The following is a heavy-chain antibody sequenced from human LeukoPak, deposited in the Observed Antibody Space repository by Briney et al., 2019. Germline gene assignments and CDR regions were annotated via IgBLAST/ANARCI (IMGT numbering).Heavy chain of an antibody. V-gene: IGHV3-7*03. CDR1: GFTLRSHW. D-gene: IGHD3-10*01. J-gene: IGHJ4*02. Sequence: PGGSLRLSCAASGFTLRSHWMSWVRQAPGKGLGWVDNIKQDGSEKYYVDSVTVRFTISRDNAKISLYLQMNSRRAEDTAVYYCTTEEVLWFGELFYDYWGQGTLVTVSS. CDR3: TTEEVLWFGELFYDY. CDR2: IKQDGSEK.